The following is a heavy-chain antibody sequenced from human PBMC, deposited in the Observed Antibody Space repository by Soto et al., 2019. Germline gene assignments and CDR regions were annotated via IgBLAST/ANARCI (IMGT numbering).Heavy chain of an antibody. CDR2: IKNKNAGGTT. Sequence: PGGSLRLSCAASGFTFTNVWMSWVRQAPGKGLEWVGRIKNKNAGGTTDYAAPVKGRFTFSRDDSKGTVYLQMDSLKTEDTAVYYCTTDRYCASTNCPAAFDFWGQGTMVTVSS. CDR3: TTDRYCASTNCPAAFDF. J-gene: IGHJ3*01. CDR1: GFTFTNVW. D-gene: IGHD2-2*01. V-gene: IGHV3-15*01.